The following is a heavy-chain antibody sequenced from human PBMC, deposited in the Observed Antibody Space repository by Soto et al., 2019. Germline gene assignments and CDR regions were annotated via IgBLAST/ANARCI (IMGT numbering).Heavy chain of an antibody. Sequence: PGGPLRLSCAASGFPFSSYAMHWARQAPGKGLEWVAVISYDGSNKYYADSVKGRFTISRDNSKNTLYLQMNSLRAEDTAVYYCARDDYHSKKTSLRQMVPFDPWGQGTLVTVSS. V-gene: IGHV3-30-3*01. CDR2: ISYDGSNK. D-gene: IGHD2-21*01. J-gene: IGHJ5*02. CDR1: GFPFSSYA. CDR3: ARDDYHSKKTSLRQMVPFDP.